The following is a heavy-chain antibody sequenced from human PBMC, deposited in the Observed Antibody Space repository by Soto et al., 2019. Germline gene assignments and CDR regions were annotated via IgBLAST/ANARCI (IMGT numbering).Heavy chain of an antibody. V-gene: IGHV3-30-3*01. Sequence: QVQLVESGGGVVQPGRSVRLSCAASGFTFSSYTMHWVRQPPGKGLEWVALMSYDGNNNYYADSVKGRFTSSRENYKSTLYLQMNRLRPEDTAVYYCARYIALAGSRYIQHWGQGTLVTVSS. D-gene: IGHD6-19*01. J-gene: IGHJ1*01. CDR2: MSYDGNNN. CDR3: ARYIALAGSRYIQH. CDR1: GFTFSSYT.